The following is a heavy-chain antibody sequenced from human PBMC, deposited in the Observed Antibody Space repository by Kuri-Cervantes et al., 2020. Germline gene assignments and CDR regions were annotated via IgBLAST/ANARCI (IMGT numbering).Heavy chain of an antibody. CDR3: ARAAAGSFDY. D-gene: IGHD6-13*01. Sequence: ESLMISCTVSGGSISSYYWSWIRQPPGKGLEWIGYIYYSGSTYYNPSLKSRVTISVDTSKNQFSLKLSSVTAADTAVYYCARAAAGSFDYWGQGNLVNVSS. CDR1: GGSISSYY. V-gene: IGHV4-59*12. CDR2: IYYSGST. J-gene: IGHJ4*02.